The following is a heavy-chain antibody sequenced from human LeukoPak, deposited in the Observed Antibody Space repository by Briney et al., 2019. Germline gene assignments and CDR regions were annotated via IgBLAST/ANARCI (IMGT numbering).Heavy chain of an antibody. CDR2: IYSGGST. D-gene: IGHD3-10*01. J-gene: IGHJ4*02. CDR3: ARDRDDYFDY. Sequence: GGSLRLSCAASGFTVSSNYMNWVRQAPGKGLEWVSVIYSGGSTYYADSVKGRFTISRDSSKNTLYLQMNSLRAEDTALYYCARDRDDYFDYWGQGTLVTVSS. V-gene: IGHV3-53*01. CDR1: GFTVSSNY.